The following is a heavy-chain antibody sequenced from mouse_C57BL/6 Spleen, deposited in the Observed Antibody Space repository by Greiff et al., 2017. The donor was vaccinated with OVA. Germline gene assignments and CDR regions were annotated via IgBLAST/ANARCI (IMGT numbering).Heavy chain of an antibody. D-gene: IGHD1-1*01. CDR1: GFNIKNTY. Sequence: EVQGVESVAELVRPGASVKLSCTASGFNIKNTYMHWVKQRPEQGLEWIGRIDPANGNTKYAPKFQGKATITADTSSNTAYLQLSSLTSEDTAIYYCARNYGSSSWYFDVWGTGTTVTVSS. CDR2: IDPANGNT. V-gene: IGHV14-3*01. J-gene: IGHJ1*03. CDR3: ARNYGSSSWYFDV.